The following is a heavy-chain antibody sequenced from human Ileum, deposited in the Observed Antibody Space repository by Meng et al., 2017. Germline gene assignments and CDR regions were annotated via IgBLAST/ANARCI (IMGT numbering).Heavy chain of an antibody. D-gene: IGHD3-22*01. J-gene: IGHJ4*02. CDR3: ATSNDRDVYYLGY. CDR1: GTW. Sequence: QVQLQRSGPRLVKPSGTLSLTCAVAGTWWSWIRQPPGKGLEWIGEIFQSGRTNYNPSLKSRVTISIDKSKSQISLQLSAVTAADTAVYSCATSNDRDVYYLGYWGQGTLVTVSS. CDR2: IFQSGRT. V-gene: IGHV4-4*02.